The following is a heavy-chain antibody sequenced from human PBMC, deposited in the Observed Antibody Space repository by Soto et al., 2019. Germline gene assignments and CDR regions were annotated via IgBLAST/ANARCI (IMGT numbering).Heavy chain of an antibody. J-gene: IGHJ4*02. CDR3: ARGPPGYCSGGSSYMPQTASWDYFDN. CDR1: GGTFSSYT. CDR2: IIPILGIA. Sequence: SVKVSCKASGGTFSSYTISWVRQAPGQGLEWMGRIIPILGIANYAQKFQGRVTITADKSTSTAYMELSSLSSEDTAVYYCARGPPGYCSGGSSYMPQTASWDYFDNWGQGTRVTVSS. D-gene: IGHD2-15*01. V-gene: IGHV1-69*02.